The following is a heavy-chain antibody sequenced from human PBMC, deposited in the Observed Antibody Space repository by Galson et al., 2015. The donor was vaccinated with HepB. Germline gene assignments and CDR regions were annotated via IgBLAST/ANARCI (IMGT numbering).Heavy chain of an antibody. CDR1: GYTFTSYG. Sequence: SVKVSCKASGYTFTSYGISWVRQAPGQGLEWMGWISAYNGNTNYTQKLQGRVTMTTDTSTSTAYMELRSLRSDDTAVYYCARAYTHYGDYEYYYYGMDVWGQGTTVTVSS. CDR3: ARAYTHYGDYEYYYYGMDV. CDR2: ISAYNGNT. J-gene: IGHJ6*02. D-gene: IGHD4-17*01. V-gene: IGHV1-18*01.